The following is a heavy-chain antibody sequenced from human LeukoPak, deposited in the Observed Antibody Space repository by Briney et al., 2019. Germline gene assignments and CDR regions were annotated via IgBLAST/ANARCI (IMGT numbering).Heavy chain of an antibody. CDR3: ARFGDERLAFDY. D-gene: IGHD3-16*01. Sequence: GSSVKVSCKASGGTFSSYTISWVRQAPGQGLEWMGGIIPILGIANYAQKFQGRVTITADKSTSTAYMELSSLRSEDTAVYYCARFGDERLAFDYWGQGTLVTVSS. V-gene: IGHV1-69*02. CDR2: IIPILGIA. CDR1: GGTFSSYT. J-gene: IGHJ4*02.